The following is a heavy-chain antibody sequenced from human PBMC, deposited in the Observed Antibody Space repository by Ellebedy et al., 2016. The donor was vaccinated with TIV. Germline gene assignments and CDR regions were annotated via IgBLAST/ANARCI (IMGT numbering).Heavy chain of an antibody. D-gene: IGHD1-26*01. CDR2: INNGGRTT. CDR1: GFTFSGYA. J-gene: IGHJ6*02. V-gene: IGHV3-23*01. Sequence: PGGSLRLSCVASGFTFSGYAMSWVRQARGKGLEWVSGINNGGRTTSYADSVKGRFTISRDNSRSTLYLQMNSLRAEDSAVYYCAKDMVFGDGKWEIDVWGQGTTVTVSS. CDR3: AKDMVFGDGKWEIDV.